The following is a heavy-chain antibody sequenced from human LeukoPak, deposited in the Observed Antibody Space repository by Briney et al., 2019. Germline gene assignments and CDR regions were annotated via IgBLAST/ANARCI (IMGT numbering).Heavy chain of an antibody. D-gene: IGHD3-10*01. CDR1: GYTFTDYY. J-gene: IGHJ3*02. Sequence: VASVKVSCKASGYTFTDYYLHWVRQAPGDGLEWMGWINPKSHGTKYEQKFQGRVTMTRDTSISTAYMELSRLRADDTAVYYCARGRLRGPDAFDIWGQGTMVTVSS. V-gene: IGHV1-2*02. CDR3: ARGRLRGPDAFDI. CDR2: INPKSHGT.